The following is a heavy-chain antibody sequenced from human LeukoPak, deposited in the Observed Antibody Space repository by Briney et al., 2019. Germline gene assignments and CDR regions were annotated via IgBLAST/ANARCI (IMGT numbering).Heavy chain of an antibody. CDR3: ARRLSIRGVIMN. Sequence: PSETLSLTCTVSGGSISSSSYYWGWIRQPPGKGLEWIGSIYYSGSTYYNPSLKSRVTISVDTSKNQFSLKLSSVTAADTAVYYCARRLSIRGVIMNWGQGTLVTVSS. D-gene: IGHD3-10*01. J-gene: IGHJ4*02. CDR2: IYYSGST. V-gene: IGHV4-39*07. CDR1: GGSISSSSYY.